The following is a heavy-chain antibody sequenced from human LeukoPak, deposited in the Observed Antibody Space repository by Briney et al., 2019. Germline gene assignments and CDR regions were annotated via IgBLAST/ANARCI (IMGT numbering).Heavy chain of an antibody. CDR1: GGSISSGGYY. CDR3: ARGDKREFAYYFDY. Sequence: SETLSLTCTVSGGSISSGGYYWSWIRQHPGKGLEWIGYIYYSGSTYYNPSLKSRVTMSVDTSKNQFSLKLSSVTAADTAVYYCARGDKREFAYYFDYWGQGTLVTVSS. D-gene: IGHD3-10*01. V-gene: IGHV4-31*03. CDR2: IYYSGST. J-gene: IGHJ4*02.